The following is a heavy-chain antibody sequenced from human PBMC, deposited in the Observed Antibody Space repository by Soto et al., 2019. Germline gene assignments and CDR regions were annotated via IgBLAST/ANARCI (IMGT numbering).Heavy chain of an antibody. CDR1: GFTFSSYC. D-gene: IGHD2-15*01. CDR3: ARAGKISADIVVVVAANSFLDY. V-gene: IGHV3-33*01. CDR2: IWYDGSNK. Sequence: GGALRLSCAASGFTFSSYCMHWVRQAPGKGLAWVAVIWYDGSNKYYADSVKGRVPITRDNSKNTLYLQMNSLRAEDTAVYYCARAGKISADIVVVVAANSFLDYWGQGTLVTVSS. J-gene: IGHJ4*02.